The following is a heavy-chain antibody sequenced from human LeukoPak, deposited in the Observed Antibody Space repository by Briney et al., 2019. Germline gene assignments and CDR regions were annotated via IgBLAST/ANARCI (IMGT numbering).Heavy chain of an antibody. D-gene: IGHD1-14*01. CDR3: AKDSSFNPEY. J-gene: IGHJ4*02. V-gene: IGHV3-23*01. Sequence: GGSLRLSCAVSGLTLSNVWMNWVRQAPGKGLEWVSGITGSGGSTNYADSVKGRFIISRDNSKNTLYLQMNSLRAEDTAVYYCAKDSSFNPEYWGQGTLVTVSS. CDR1: GLTLSNVW. CDR2: ITGSGGST.